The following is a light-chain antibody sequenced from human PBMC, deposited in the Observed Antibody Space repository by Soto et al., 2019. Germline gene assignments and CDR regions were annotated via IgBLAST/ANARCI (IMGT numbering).Light chain of an antibody. J-gene: IGKJ2*01. CDR1: QDINDR. CDR3: QQFDSLPYT. Sequence: DIQMTQSASSLSASVGDRVTITCQASQDINDRLNWYQQKPGKAPKILISDASSLETGVPSRFSGDGSGPDFTLTINNLQPEDFATYHCQQFDSLPYTFGQGTSLEI. V-gene: IGKV1-33*01. CDR2: DAS.